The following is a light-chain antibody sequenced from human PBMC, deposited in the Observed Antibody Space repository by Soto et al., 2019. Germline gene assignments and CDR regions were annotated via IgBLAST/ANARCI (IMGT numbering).Light chain of an antibody. CDR1: QSVLYSSNNKNY. V-gene: IGKV4-1*01. Sequence: DIVMTQSPDSLAVSLGERATINCKSSQSVLYSSNNKNYLAWYQQKPGQPPKLLIYWASTRESGVPDRFSGSGSGTDFTLTFSSLPAEDVAVYYCQQYYSTPWTFGQGTKVEIK. CDR3: QQYYSTPWT. J-gene: IGKJ1*01. CDR2: WAS.